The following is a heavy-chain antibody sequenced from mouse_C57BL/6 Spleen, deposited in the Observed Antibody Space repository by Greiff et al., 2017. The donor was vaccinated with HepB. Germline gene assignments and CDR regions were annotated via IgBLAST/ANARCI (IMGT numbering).Heavy chain of an antibody. CDR1: GFSLTSYG. Sequence: QVHVKQSGPGLVAPSQSLSITCTVSGFSLTSYGVSWVRQPPGKGLEWLGVIWGDGSTNYHSALISRLSISKDNSKSQVFLKLNSLQTYDTATYYCVYDYDWFAYWGQGTLVTVSA. J-gene: IGHJ3*01. V-gene: IGHV2-3*01. D-gene: IGHD2-4*01. CDR3: VYDYDWFAY. CDR2: IWGDGST.